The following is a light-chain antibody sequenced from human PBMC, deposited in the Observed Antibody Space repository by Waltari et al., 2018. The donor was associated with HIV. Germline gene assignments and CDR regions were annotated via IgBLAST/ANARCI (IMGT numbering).Light chain of an antibody. CDR1: SSHVGAGSD. V-gene: IGLV1-40*01. CDR2: GNN. Sequence: QSVLTQPPSVSGAPGQRVTISCTGSSSHVGAGSDVHWYQQLPGTTPKLLIYGNNKRPSGVPDRFSGSKSGTSASLAITGLQADDEADYYCQSYDSSLVIFGGGTELTVL. CDR3: QSYDSSLVI. J-gene: IGLJ2*01.